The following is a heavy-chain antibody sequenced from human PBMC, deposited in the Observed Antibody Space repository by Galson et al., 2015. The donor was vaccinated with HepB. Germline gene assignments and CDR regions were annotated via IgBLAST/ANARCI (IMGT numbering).Heavy chain of an antibody. V-gene: IGHV2-5*02. CDR1: GFSLSTSGVC. CDR3: AHSTVPDFDY. Sequence: PALVKPTQTLTLTCTFSGFSLSTSGVCVGWIRQPPGKALEWLALIYWDDAKRYSPYRKSRHTITKDTSQNQVVLTMTTMDPVDTATYFFAHSTVPDFDYCFQGSLFTVYS. CDR2: IYWDDAK. D-gene: IGHD4-17*01. J-gene: IGHJ4*02.